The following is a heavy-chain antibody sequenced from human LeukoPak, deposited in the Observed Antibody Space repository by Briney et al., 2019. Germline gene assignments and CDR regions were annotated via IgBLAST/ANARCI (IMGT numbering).Heavy chain of an antibody. CDR1: GGSISSYY. J-gene: IGHJ5*02. CDR2: IYYSGST. Sequence: PSETLSLTCTVSGGSISSYYWSWIRQPPGKGLEWIGYIYYSGSTNYNPSLKSRVTMSVDTSKNQFSLKLSSVTAADTAVYFCAKVYGSAEGFDPWGQGTLVTVSS. CDR3: AKVYGSAEGFDP. D-gene: IGHD3-10*01. V-gene: IGHV4-59*12.